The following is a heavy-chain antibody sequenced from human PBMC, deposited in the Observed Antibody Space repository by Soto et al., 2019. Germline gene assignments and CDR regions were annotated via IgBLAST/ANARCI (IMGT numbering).Heavy chain of an antibody. CDR1: GFTFSSYA. J-gene: IGHJ4*02. CDR2: SGSGGNT. CDR3: AKPIAAAGIVY. V-gene: IGHV3-23*01. Sequence: EVQLLESGGGLVQPGGSLRLSCAASGFTFSSYAMSWVRQAPGKGLEWVSASGSGGNTYYADSVKGRFTASRDNSKNTLYLQMNSLRAEDTAVYYCAKPIAAAGIVYWGQGALVTVSS. D-gene: IGHD6-13*01.